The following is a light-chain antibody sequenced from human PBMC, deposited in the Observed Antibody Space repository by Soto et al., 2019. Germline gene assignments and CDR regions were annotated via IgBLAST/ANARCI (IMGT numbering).Light chain of an antibody. CDR1: QSISSY. Sequence: DIQMTQSPSSLSASVGDRVTITCRASQSISSYLNWYHQKPRKAPKLLIYAASSLQSGVPSRFTGSGSGTDFALTISSLQTGDFANYYCQESYSTPLLTFGGGTKVEIK. J-gene: IGKJ4*01. V-gene: IGKV1-39*01. CDR2: AAS. CDR3: QESYSTPLLT.